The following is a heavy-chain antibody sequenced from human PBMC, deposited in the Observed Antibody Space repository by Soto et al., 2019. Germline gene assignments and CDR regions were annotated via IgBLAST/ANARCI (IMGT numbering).Heavy chain of an antibody. CDR2: IWYDGNNK. Sequence: GGSLSRSCAASGFTFSSYGMHWVRQAPGKGLEWVAVIWYDGNNKYYADSVKGRFTISRDNSKNTLYVQMTSLRAEDTAIYYCARGFYSLFDYWGQVPLVTACS. V-gene: IGHV3-33*01. D-gene: IGHD2-21*01. J-gene: IGHJ4*02. CDR1: GFTFSSYG. CDR3: ARGFYSLFDY.